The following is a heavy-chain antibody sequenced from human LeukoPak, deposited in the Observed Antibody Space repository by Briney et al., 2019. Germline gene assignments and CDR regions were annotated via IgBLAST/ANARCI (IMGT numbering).Heavy chain of an antibody. CDR3: ARVLLDYGGTGRWFDP. D-gene: IGHD4-23*01. J-gene: IGHJ5*02. Sequence: QSGGSLRLSCAASGFTFSSYEMNWVRQAPGKGLEWVSVIYSGGSTYYADSVKGRFTISRDNSKNTLYLQMNSLRAEDTAVYYCARVLLDYGGTGRWFDPWGQGTLVTVSS. V-gene: IGHV3-53*01. CDR2: IYSGGST. CDR1: GFTFSSYE.